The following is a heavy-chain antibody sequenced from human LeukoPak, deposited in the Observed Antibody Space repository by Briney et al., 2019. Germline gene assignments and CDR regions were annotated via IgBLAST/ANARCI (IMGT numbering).Heavy chain of an antibody. CDR3: ARRTAYYYDSSGYPPNDAFDI. V-gene: IGHV4-39*07. CDR1: GGSIDTYY. CDR2: IYYSGST. Sequence: SETLSLTCTVSGGSIDTYYWNWIRQPPGKGLEWIGSIYYSGSTYYNPSLKSRVTISVDTSKNQFSLKLSSVTAADTAVYYCARRTAYYYDSSGYPPNDAFDIWGQGTMVTVSS. J-gene: IGHJ3*02. D-gene: IGHD3-22*01.